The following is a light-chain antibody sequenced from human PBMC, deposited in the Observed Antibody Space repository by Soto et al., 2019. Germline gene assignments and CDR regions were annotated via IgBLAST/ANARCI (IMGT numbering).Light chain of an antibody. CDR1: SSDVGGYNY. Sequence: QSALTQPASVSGSPGQSITISCTGTSSDVGGYNYVSWYQQHPGKAPKLMIYEVSNRPSGVSNRFSGSKSGNTASLTISGIQAEDEADYYCSSFRSGSTWVFGGGTKVTVL. CDR2: EVS. CDR3: SSFRSGSTWV. V-gene: IGLV2-14*01. J-gene: IGLJ3*02.